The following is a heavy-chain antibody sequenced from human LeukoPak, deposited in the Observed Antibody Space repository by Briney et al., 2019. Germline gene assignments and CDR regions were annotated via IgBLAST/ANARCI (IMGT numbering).Heavy chain of an antibody. V-gene: IGHV1-8*03. CDR3: ARVAAAGTLYRKDFDY. CDR1: GYTFTSYD. CDR2: MNPNSGNT. D-gene: IGHD6-13*01. Sequence: ASVKVSCKASGYTFTSYDINWVGQATGQWLEWMGWMNPNSGNTGYAQKFQGRVTITRNTSISTAYMELSSLRSEDTAVYYCARVAAAGTLYRKDFDYWGQGTLVTVSS. J-gene: IGHJ4*02.